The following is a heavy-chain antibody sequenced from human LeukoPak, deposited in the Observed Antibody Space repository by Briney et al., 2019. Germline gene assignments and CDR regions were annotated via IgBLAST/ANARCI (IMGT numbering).Heavy chain of an antibody. CDR2: IYTSGST. V-gene: IGHV4-4*07. J-gene: IGHJ6*04. Sequence: SETLSLTCTVSGGSISSYYWSWIRQPAGKGLEWIGRIYTSGSTNYNPSLKSRVTMSVDTSKNQFSLKLSSVTAADTAVYYCARYCSGGSCSAKTFDYWGKGTTVTVSS. D-gene: IGHD2-15*01. CDR3: ARYCSGGSCSAKTFDY. CDR1: GGSISSYY.